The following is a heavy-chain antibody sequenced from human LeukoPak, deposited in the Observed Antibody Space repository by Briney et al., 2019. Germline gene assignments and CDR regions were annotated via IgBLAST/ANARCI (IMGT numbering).Heavy chain of an antibody. CDR2: IYYSGYT. D-gene: IGHD7-27*01. CDR1: GGSISSYY. Sequence: AETLSLTCTVSGGSISSYYWSWIRQRPRQGLDYIGYIYYSGYTNYNPSLKSRVTISVDTSKNQFSLKLSSVTAADTAVYYRASGSGDYYYYMDVWGKGTTVTVSS. CDR3: ASGSGDYYYYMDV. J-gene: IGHJ6*03. V-gene: IGHV4-59*12.